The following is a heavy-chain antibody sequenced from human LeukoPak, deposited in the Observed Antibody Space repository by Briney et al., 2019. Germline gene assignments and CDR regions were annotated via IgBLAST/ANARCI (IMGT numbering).Heavy chain of an antibody. Sequence: GGSLRLPCAASGFTFSSYSMNWVRQAPGKGLEWVSSISSSSSYIYYADSVKGRFTISRDNAKNSLYLQMNSLRAEDTAVYYCARDQLESLDGYNFGSFGYWGQGTLVTVSS. CDR3: ARDQLESLDGYNFGSFGY. V-gene: IGHV3-21*01. D-gene: IGHD5-24*01. CDR2: ISSSSSYI. CDR1: GFTFSSYS. J-gene: IGHJ4*02.